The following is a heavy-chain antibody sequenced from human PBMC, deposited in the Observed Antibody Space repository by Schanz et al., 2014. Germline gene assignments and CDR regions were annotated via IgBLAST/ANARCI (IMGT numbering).Heavy chain of an antibody. J-gene: IGHJ6*02. CDR3: ARDRQQLVGRIGYYYGMDV. V-gene: IGHV3-7*01. D-gene: IGHD6-13*01. CDR1: RLTFGNYW. Sequence: EVQLVESGGGLVQPGGSLRLSCATSRLTFGNYWMSWVRQAPGKGLEWVANINQDGSQKYYVGSVKGRFTISRDNAKDSLYLQMNSLRAEDTAVYYCARDRQQLVGRIGYYYGMDVWGQGTTVTVSS. CDR2: INQDGSQK.